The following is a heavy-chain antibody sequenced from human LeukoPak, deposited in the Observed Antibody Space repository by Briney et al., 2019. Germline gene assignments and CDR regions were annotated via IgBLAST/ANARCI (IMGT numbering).Heavy chain of an antibody. CDR1: GGSISSDY. Sequence: PSETLSLTCTVSGGSISSDYWSWIRQPPGKGLEWIGYIYYSGSTNCNPSLKSRVTISVDTSKNQFSLKLSSVTAADTAVYYCARHKVGAPQHDAFDIWGQGTMVTVSS. V-gene: IGHV4-59*08. D-gene: IGHD1-26*01. CDR3: ARHKVGAPQHDAFDI. J-gene: IGHJ3*02. CDR2: IYYSGST.